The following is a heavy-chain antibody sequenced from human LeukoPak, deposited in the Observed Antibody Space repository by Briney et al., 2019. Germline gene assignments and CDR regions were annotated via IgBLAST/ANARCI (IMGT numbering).Heavy chain of an antibody. J-gene: IGHJ4*02. Sequence: ASVKVSCKASGYIFTSYGVSWVRQAPGQGLEWMGWISAYNGNTNYAQKLQGRVTMTTDTSTSTAYMELRSLRSDDTAVYYCARWDSSGWSDYFDYWGQGTLVTVSS. CDR2: ISAYNGNT. D-gene: IGHD6-19*01. V-gene: IGHV1-18*01. CDR3: ARWDSSGWSDYFDY. CDR1: GYIFTSYG.